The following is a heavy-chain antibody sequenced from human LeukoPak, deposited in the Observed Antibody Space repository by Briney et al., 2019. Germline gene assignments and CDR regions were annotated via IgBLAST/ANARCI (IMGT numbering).Heavy chain of an antibody. V-gene: IGHV4-59*01. CDR1: GGSISSYY. CDR2: IYYSGST. J-gene: IGHJ5*02. CDR3: ARLSWPGRGSRFDP. D-gene: IGHD2/OR15-2a*01. Sequence: PSETLSLTCTVSGGSISSYYWSWIRQPPGKGLEWIGYIYYSGSTNYNPSLKSRVTISVDTSKNQFSLRLSSVTAADTAVYYCARLSWPGRGSRFDPWGQGTLVTVSS.